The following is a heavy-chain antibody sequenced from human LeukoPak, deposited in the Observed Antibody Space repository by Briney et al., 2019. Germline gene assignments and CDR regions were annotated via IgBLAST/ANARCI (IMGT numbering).Heavy chain of an antibody. V-gene: IGHV4-39*01. J-gene: IGHJ5*02. Sequence: SETLSLTCTVSGGSISSSSYYWGWIRQPPGKGLEWIGSIYYSGSTYYNPSLKSRVTISVDTSKNQFSLKLSSVTAADTAAYYCARHIPESYDSSGYGWFDPWGQGTLVTVSS. CDR2: IYYSGST. CDR3: ARHIPESYDSSGYGWFDP. CDR1: GGSISSSSYY. D-gene: IGHD3-22*01.